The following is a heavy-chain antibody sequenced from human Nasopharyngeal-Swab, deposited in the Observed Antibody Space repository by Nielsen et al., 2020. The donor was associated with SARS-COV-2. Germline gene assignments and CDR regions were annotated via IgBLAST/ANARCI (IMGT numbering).Heavy chain of an antibody. J-gene: IGHJ4*02. CDR2: SWALGLRE. D-gene: IGHD5-18*01. CDR1: GFTFTEAW. Sequence: GESLKISCAASGFTFTEAWMSWVRQAPGTGLEYVANSWALGLREDYADSVKGRFTISRDDSKNTLFLQMNSLTAKDTAVYYCARDLSYGSLDFRGQGTQVTVSS. V-gene: IGHV3-33*07. CDR3: ARDLSYGSLDF.